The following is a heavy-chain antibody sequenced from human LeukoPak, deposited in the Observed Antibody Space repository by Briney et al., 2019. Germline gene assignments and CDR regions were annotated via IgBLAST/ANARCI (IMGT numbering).Heavy chain of an antibody. Sequence: ASVKVSCKASGHTFTSYGISWVRQAPGQGLEWMGWISAYNGNTNYAQKLQGRVTMTTDTSTSTPYMELRSLRSDDTAVYYCARDSDSSSWYYWGQGTLVTVSS. D-gene: IGHD6-13*01. CDR2: ISAYNGNT. CDR1: GHTFTSYG. V-gene: IGHV1-18*01. J-gene: IGHJ4*02. CDR3: ARDSDSSSWYY.